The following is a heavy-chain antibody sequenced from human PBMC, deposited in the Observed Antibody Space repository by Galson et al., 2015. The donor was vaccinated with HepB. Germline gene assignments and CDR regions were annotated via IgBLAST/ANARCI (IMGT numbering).Heavy chain of an antibody. CDR2: ISYDGSNK. CDR3: ATDSTQLSWGDPLPLSSNHATVVTASLGSAANAYF. D-gene: IGHD5-18*01. J-gene: IGHJ1*01. CDR1: GFTFGSYA. Sequence: SLRLSCAASGFTFGSYAMHWVRQAPGKGLEWVAVISYDGSNKYYADSVKGRFTISRDNSKNTLYLQMNSLRAEDTAVYYCATDSTQLSWGDPLPLSSNHATVVTASLGSAANAYF. V-gene: IGHV3-30-3*01.